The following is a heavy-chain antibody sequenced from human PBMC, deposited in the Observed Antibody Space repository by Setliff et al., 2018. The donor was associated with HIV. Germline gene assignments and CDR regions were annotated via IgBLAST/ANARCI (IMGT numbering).Heavy chain of an antibody. J-gene: IGHJ4*02. CDR1: GGTFSSYP. CDR3: ARGQYGDELFDY. Sequence: SVKVSCKASGGTFSSYPISWVRQAPGQGLEWMGGIIPIFGTTHYAQKFQGRVTVTADESTSTAYMQLSSLRSDDTAVYYCARGQYGDELFDYWGQGTLVTVSS. CDR2: IIPIFGTT. V-gene: IGHV1-69*13. D-gene: IGHD4-17*01.